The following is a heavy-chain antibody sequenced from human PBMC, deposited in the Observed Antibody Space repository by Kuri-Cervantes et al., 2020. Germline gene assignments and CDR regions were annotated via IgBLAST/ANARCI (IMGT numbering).Heavy chain of an antibody. CDR2: IDWDDDK. V-gene: IGHV2-70*11. Sequence: SGPTLVKPTQTLTLTCTFSGFSLRTSGMCVSWIRQPPGKALEWLARIDWDDDKYYSTSLKTRLTISKDTSKNQVVLTMTNMDPVDTATYYCARIRRTVGATPAGDGMDVWGQGTTVTVSS. CDR1: GFSLRTSGMC. J-gene: IGHJ6*02. CDR3: ARIRRTVGATPAGDGMDV. D-gene: IGHD1-26*01.